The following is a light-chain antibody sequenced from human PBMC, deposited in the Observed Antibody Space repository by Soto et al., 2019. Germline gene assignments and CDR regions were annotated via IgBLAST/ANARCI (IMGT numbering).Light chain of an antibody. J-gene: IGKJ1*01. CDR2: GAS. CDR1: QSVSSSY. CDR3: QQYGTSPPT. V-gene: IGKV3-20*01. Sequence: EIGLTQSPGTLSLSPGERATLSCRASQSVSSSYLAWYQQKPGQAPRLLIYGASSRATGIPDRFSGSGSGTDFTLTISRLEPEDFAVYNCQQYGTSPPTFGQGTKVEIK.